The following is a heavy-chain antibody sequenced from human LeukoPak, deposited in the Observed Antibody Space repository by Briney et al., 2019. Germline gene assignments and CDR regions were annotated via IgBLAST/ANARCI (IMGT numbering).Heavy chain of an antibody. Sequence: SETLSLICTVSGASIKSYYWSWIRQPPGQGLEWIGYIYYSGSTNYNPSLKSRVTISVDTSKNQFSLKLSSVTAADTAVYYCARDVGTALVTGDYWGQGTLVTVSS. V-gene: IGHV4-59*12. J-gene: IGHJ4*02. CDR2: IYYSGST. D-gene: IGHD5-18*01. CDR3: ARDVGTALVTGDY. CDR1: GASIKSYY.